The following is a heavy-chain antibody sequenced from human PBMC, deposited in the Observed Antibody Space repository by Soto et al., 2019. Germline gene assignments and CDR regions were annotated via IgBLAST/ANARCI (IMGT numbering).Heavy chain of an antibody. D-gene: IGHD3-10*01. Sequence: EVQLVGSGGDLVQPGGSLRLSCAASGFTFSNYWTIWVRQAPGKGLEWVANMKQDGSEKYYLGSVKGRFTISRDNAKKSLYVQMDSLRAEDTAVYYCARGDCYGSGGDYWGQGTLVTVSS. CDR3: ARGDCYGSGGDY. CDR2: MKQDGSEK. J-gene: IGHJ4*02. CDR1: GFTFSNYW. V-gene: IGHV3-7*04.